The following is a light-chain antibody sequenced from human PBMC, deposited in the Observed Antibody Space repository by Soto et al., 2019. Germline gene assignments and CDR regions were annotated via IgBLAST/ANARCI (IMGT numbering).Light chain of an antibody. J-gene: IGKJ1*01. CDR1: QSISSNY. Sequence: EIVLTQSPGTLSLSPGERASLSCRASQSISSNYLAWYQQKFGQAPRLLIYNASSRATVIPDRFSGSGSGTDFTLTISRLEPEDFAVYYCLQYGSSPRTFGQGTTVEIK. V-gene: IGKV3-20*01. CDR2: NAS. CDR3: LQYGSSPRT.